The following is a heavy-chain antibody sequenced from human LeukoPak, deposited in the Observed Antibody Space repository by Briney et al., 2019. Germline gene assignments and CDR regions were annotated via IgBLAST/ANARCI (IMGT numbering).Heavy chain of an antibody. CDR1: AFTLGSHN. D-gene: IGHD5-18*01. Sequence: GGSLRISCAASAFTLGSHNIHWVRQAPGKGLEWVAVILYDGSNKYYADSVKGRFTVSRDNSKNTLYLQMNSLTTEDTAVYYCARKEVEYSFGPHYFDFWSQGTLVTVSS. J-gene: IGHJ4*02. CDR3: ARKEVEYSFGPHYFDF. CDR2: ILYDGSNK. V-gene: IGHV3-30*04.